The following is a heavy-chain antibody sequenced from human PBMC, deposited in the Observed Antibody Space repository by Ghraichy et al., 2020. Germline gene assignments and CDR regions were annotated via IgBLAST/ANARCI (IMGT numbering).Heavy chain of an antibody. Sequence: SVKVSCKASGGTFSSYAISWVRQAPGQGLEWMGGIIPIFGTANYAQKFQGRVTITADKSTSTAYMELSSLRSEDTAVYYCARGDTAMVNPEHFDLWGRGTLVTVSS. J-gene: IGHJ2*01. CDR3: ARGDTAMVNPEHFDL. CDR1: GGTFSSYA. V-gene: IGHV1-69*06. CDR2: IIPIFGTA. D-gene: IGHD5-18*01.